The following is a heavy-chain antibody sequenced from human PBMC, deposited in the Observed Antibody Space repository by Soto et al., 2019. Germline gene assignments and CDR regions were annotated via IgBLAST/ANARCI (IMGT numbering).Heavy chain of an antibody. V-gene: IGHV3-23*01. CDR2: ISGSGGST. J-gene: IGHJ4*02. CDR1: GFTFSSYA. D-gene: IGHD1-7*01. Sequence: GGSLRLSCAASGFTFSSYAMSWVRQAPGKGLEWVSAISGSGGSTYYADSVKGRFTISRDNSKNTLYLQMNSLRAEDTAVYYCAKDLGPYGWNYNVRLDYWGQGTLVTVSS. CDR3: AKDLGPYGWNYNVRLDY.